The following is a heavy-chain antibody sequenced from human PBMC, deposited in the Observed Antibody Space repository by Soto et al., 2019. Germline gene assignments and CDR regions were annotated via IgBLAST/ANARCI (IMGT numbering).Heavy chain of an antibody. CDR2: INPSSGTT. V-gene: IGHV1-46*01. J-gene: IGHJ4*02. Sequence: QVQLVQSGAEMKQPGASVKLSCQASGYIFIHCFMHWVRQAPGQGLDWMGGINPSSGTTTYAQKLQGRVTVTRDTSTSTVYMELSSLGSGDTAMYYCARSLGETTSLFDYWGQGSLVTVSA. CDR1: GYIFIHCF. D-gene: IGHD1-26*01. CDR3: ARSLGETTSLFDY.